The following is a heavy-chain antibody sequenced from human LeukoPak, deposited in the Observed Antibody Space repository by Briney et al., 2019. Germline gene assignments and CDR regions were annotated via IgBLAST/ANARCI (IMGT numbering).Heavy chain of an antibody. Sequence: GGSLRLSCAASGFTFSSYSMNWVRQAPGKGLEWVLSISSSSSYIYYADSVKGRFTISRDNAKNSLYLQMNSLRAEDTAVYYCARVNSGYDFGYYYYMDVWGKGTTVTVSS. J-gene: IGHJ6*03. CDR3: ARVNSGYDFGYYYYMDV. V-gene: IGHV3-21*01. CDR2: ISSSSSYI. CDR1: GFTFSSYS. D-gene: IGHD5-12*01.